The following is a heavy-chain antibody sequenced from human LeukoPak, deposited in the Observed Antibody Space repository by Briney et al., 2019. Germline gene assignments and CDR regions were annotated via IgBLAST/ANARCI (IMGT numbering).Heavy chain of an antibody. CDR1: GFTFSTYA. Sequence: GGSLRLSCAASGFTFSTYAMSWVRQAPGKGLEWVSIIRGSGGNTYYADSVKGRFTISRDNSKNTLYLQMNSLRAEDTAIYYCAKDLYGDYGGIDYWGQGTLVTVSA. V-gene: IGHV3-23*01. CDR2: IRGSGGNT. J-gene: IGHJ4*02. D-gene: IGHD4-17*01. CDR3: AKDLYGDYGGIDY.